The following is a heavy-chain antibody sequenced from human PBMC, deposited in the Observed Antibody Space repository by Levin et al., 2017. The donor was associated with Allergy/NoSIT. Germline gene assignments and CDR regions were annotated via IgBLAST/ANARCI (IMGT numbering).Heavy chain of an antibody. D-gene: IGHD6-6*01. Sequence: GGSLRLSCAASGFTFSSYAMHWVRQAPGKGLEWVAVISYDGSNKYYADSVKGRFTISRDNSKNTLYLQMNSLRAEDTAVYYCARMGSSSSAPRDYYYYGMDVWGQGTTVTVSS. V-gene: IGHV3-30-3*01. CDR2: ISYDGSNK. CDR1: GFTFSSYA. CDR3: ARMGSSSSAPRDYYYYGMDV. J-gene: IGHJ6*02.